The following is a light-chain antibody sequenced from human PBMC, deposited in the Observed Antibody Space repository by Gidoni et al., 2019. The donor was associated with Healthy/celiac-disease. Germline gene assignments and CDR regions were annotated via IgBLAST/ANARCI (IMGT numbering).Light chain of an antibody. CDR3: QQYDNLLI. CDR2: DAS. V-gene: IGKV1-33*01. CDR1: QDINNY. J-gene: IGKJ4*01. Sequence: IQMTQSPSSLSASVGDRVTITCQASQDINNYLNWYQQKPGKAPKLLIYDASNLETGVPSRFSGSGSGTDFTFTISSLQPEDIATYYCQQYDNLLIFXGXTKVEIK.